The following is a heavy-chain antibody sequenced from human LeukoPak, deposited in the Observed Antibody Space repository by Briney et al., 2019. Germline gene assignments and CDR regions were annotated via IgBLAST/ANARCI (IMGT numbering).Heavy chain of an antibody. Sequence: SEALSLTCAVSGDSISCCYWTWIRQSAGKGLEWIGRIFITGSTNYNPSLQGRVTMSVDRSKSQFSLRLSSVTTADTAVYYCVRQGYDYGAFNAWGQGTLVTVSS. CDR1: GDSISCCY. J-gene: IGHJ4*02. V-gene: IGHV4-4*07. CDR2: IFITGST. CDR3: VRQGYDYGAFNA. D-gene: IGHD5-12*01.